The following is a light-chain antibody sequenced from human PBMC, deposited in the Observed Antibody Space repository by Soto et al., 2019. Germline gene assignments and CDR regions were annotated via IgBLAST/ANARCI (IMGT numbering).Light chain of an antibody. Sequence: DIQMTQSPSSLSTSVGDRVTISCRASQNIGASLNWYQHKPGKAPNLLISAASSLQSGVPSRFSGSRSGTDFTLTISSLQPEDFATYYCQQSFISPYTFGQGTQLDFK. V-gene: IGKV1-39*01. J-gene: IGKJ5*01. CDR3: QQSFISPYT. CDR1: QNIGAS. CDR2: AAS.